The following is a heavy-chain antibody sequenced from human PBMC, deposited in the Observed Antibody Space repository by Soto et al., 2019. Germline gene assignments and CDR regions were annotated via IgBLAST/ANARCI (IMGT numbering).Heavy chain of an antibody. D-gene: IGHD6-13*01. Sequence: ASVKVSCKASGYTFTSYYMHWVRQAPGQGLEWMGIINPSGGSTSYAQKFQGRVTMTRDTSTSTVYMELSSLRSEDTAVYYCATNRGLKQQLAHKAYYYGMDVWGQGTTVTVS. V-gene: IGHV1-46*01. CDR2: INPSGGST. J-gene: IGHJ6*02. CDR3: ATNRGLKQQLAHKAYYYGMDV. CDR1: GYTFTSYY.